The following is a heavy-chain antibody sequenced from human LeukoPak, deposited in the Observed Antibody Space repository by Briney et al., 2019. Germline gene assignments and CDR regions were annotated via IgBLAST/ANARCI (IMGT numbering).Heavy chain of an antibody. CDR1: GGSFSGYY. D-gene: IGHD2-8*01. Sequence: MPSETLSLTCAVYGGSFSGYYWSWIRQPPGKGLEWIGEINHSGSTNYNPSLKSRVTISVDTSKNQFSLKLSSVTAADTAVYYCAPTWCMLYGSKCRFDPWGQGTLVTVSS. V-gene: IGHV4-34*01. CDR2: INHSGST. J-gene: IGHJ5*02. CDR3: APTWCMLYGSKCRFDP.